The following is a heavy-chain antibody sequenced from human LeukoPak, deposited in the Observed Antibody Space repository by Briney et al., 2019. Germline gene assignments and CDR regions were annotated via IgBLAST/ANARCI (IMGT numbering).Heavy chain of an antibody. J-gene: IGHJ4*02. CDR2: MSPSATT. D-gene: IGHD1-26*01. V-gene: IGHV4-4*07. CDR1: GGSIRTFY. CDR3: ARLALQEVGATQTYYLDY. Sequence: SETLSLTCTVSGGSIRTFYLSWIRQPVGKGLEWIGRMSPSATTYNPSLKSRVTMSIDTSKSQFFLNLRSVTAADTAVYYCARLALQEVGATQTYYLDYWGQGTLVTVSS.